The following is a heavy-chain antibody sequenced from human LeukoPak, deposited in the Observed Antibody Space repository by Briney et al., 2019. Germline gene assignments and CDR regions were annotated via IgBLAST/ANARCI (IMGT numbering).Heavy chain of an antibody. Sequence: GASVNVSCKASGYIFTGYYMHWVRQAHGQGLEWMGWINPNSGSTNYAQEFQGRVTMTRDTSISTAYMELSRLRSDDTAVYYCARDSGYDSYYYYLDVWGKGTTVTVS. J-gene: IGHJ6*03. V-gene: IGHV1-2*02. CDR2: INPNSGST. CDR1: GYIFTGYY. D-gene: IGHD5-12*01. CDR3: ARDSGYDSYYYYLDV.